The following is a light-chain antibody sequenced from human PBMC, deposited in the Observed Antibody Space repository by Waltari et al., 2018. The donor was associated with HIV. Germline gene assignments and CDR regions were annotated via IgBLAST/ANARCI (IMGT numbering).Light chain of an antibody. V-gene: IGKV3-11*01. J-gene: IGKJ4*01. CDR2: DAS. Sequence: EIVLTQTPPTLSLSPGERATLSCRASQRNSTYLAWYHLNSGQSPRLLIYDASKRAPGVPIRFSDSGSGTDFTLSISSLEPEDFAVYFCQQRSNCPLTFGGGTKVDI. CDR1: QRNSTY. CDR3: QQRSNCPLT.